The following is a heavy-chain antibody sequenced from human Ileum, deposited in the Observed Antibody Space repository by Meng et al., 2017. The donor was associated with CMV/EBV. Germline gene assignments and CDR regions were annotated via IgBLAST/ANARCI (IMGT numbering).Heavy chain of an antibody. Sequence: GGSLRLSCTASGFTFSGYGMSWVRQAPGKGLEWVSAIRDSDANTYYAGSVTGRFTISRDNSHNTLYLQMHSLRAEDTAVYYCARALGLGAVMPNYDAFDLWGQG. CDR3: ARALGLGAVMPNYDAFDL. V-gene: IGHV3-23*01. D-gene: IGHD6-19*01. J-gene: IGHJ3*01. CDR1: GFTFSGYG. CDR2: IRDSDANT.